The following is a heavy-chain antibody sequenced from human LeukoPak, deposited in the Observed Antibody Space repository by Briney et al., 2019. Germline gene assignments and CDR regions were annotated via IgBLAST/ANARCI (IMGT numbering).Heavy chain of an antibody. CDR2: INHSGST. V-gene: IGHV4-34*01. D-gene: IGHD5-12*01. CDR3: ARGEWLRSWFAY. CDR1: GGSFSGYY. Sequence: SETLSLTCAVYGGSFSGYYWSWIRQPPGKGPEWIGEINHSGSTNYNPSLMSRVTISVDTSKNQFSLKPSSVTAADTAVYYCARGEWLRSWFAYWGQGTLVTVSS. J-gene: IGHJ4*02.